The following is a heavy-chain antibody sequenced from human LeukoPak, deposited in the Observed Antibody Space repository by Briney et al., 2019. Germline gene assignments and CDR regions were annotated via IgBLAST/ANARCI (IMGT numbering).Heavy chain of an antibody. CDR3: ARASPGVVFNYFDY. CDR1: GFTIDSFY. J-gene: IGHJ4*01. D-gene: IGHD2-15*01. V-gene: IGHV3-7*01. CDR2: IDEAGKDR. Sequence: GGSLRLSCVASGFTIDSFYMSWVRQAPGKGLEWVANIDEAGKDRYYADSVKGRFTISRDNTKNSAFLDMTSLRVEDTATYSCARASPGVVFNYFDYWGQGALVPVSS.